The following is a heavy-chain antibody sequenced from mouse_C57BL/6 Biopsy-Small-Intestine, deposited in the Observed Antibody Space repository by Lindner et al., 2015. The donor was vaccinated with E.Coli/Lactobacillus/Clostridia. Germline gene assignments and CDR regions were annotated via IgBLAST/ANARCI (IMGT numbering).Heavy chain of an antibody. J-gene: IGHJ1*03. V-gene: IGHV1-47*01. Sequence: VQLQESGAELVKPGASLKMSCKASGYTFTTYPIEWMKQNHGKSLEWIGNFHPYNNDTNYNEKFKGKATLTVEKSSTTVYLEFSRITSDDSAVYYCARGSAYYGNFDVWGTGTTVTVSS. CDR2: FHPYNNDT. CDR1: GYTFTTYP. D-gene: IGHD1-1*01. CDR3: ARGSAYYGNFDV.